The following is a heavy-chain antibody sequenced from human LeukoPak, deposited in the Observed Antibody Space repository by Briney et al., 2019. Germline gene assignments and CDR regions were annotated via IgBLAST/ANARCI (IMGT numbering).Heavy chain of an antibody. V-gene: IGHV3-13*01. J-gene: IGHJ4*02. CDR1: GFTFSSYD. CDR3: TRDSTTFRFGY. Sequence: GGSLRLSCAASGFTFSSYDMHWVRQATGKGLEWVSAIGTAGDTYYPGSVKGRFTISRENAKNSLYLQMNSLRAEDTAVYYCTRDSTTFRFGYWGQGTLVTVSS. CDR2: IGTAGDT. D-gene: IGHD4-11*01.